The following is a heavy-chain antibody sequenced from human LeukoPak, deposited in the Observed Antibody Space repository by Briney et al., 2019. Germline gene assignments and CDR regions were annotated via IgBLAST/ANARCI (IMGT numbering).Heavy chain of an antibody. D-gene: IGHD3-3*01. J-gene: IGHJ4*02. Sequence: GESLKISCKGSGYSFTRYWIGWVRQMPGKGLEWMGIIYPGDSDTRYSPSFQGHVTISADKSISTAYPQWSSLKASDTAMYYCARLWRYDFWSGYYIWGQGTLVTVSS. CDR2: IYPGDSDT. CDR1: GYSFTRYW. CDR3: ARLWRYDFWSGYYI. V-gene: IGHV5-51*01.